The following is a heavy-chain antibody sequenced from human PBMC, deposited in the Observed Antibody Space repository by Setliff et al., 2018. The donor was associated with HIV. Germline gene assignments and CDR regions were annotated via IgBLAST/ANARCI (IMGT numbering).Heavy chain of an antibody. CDR1: GYTFSNYY. D-gene: IGHD3-16*01. CDR3: ARITSPYNNTWFPALF. J-gene: IGHJ4*02. Sequence: GESLKISCKGSGYTFSNYYITWVRQVPGKGLEWMGRMNPGDSYTDYSPSFRGHVSISADSSISTAYLQWSSLKASDTAMYYCARITSPYNNTWFPALFWGQGTLVTVSS. CDR2: MNPGDSYT. V-gene: IGHV5-10-1*01.